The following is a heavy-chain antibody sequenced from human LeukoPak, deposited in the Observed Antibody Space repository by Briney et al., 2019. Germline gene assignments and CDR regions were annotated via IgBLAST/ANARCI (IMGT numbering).Heavy chain of an antibody. CDR1: GYTFTSYG. J-gene: IGHJ4*02. V-gene: IGHV1-18*01. CDR3: ARDPHRLGDFDY. D-gene: IGHD6-25*01. CDR2: ISAYNGNT. Sequence: ASVKVSCKASGYTFTSYGISWVRQAPGQGLEWMGWISAYNGNTNYAHKLQGRVTMTKDTSTSTAYMELRSLRSDDTAVYYCARDPHRLGDFDYWGQGTLVTVSS.